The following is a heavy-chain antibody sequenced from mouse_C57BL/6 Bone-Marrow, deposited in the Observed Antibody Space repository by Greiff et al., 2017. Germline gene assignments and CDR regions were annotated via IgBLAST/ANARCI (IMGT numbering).Heavy chain of an antibody. CDR3: ARLGGKGGFDY. D-gene: IGHD1-3*01. CDR1: GYTFTSYW. CDR2: IDPSDSYT. J-gene: IGHJ2*01. V-gene: IGHV1-69*01. Sequence: QVQLQQPGAELVMPGASVKLSCKASGYTFTSYWMHWVKQRPGQGLEWIGEIDPSDSYTNYNQKFKGKFTLTVDQSSSTAYMQLSSLTSEDAAVYYCARLGGKGGFDYWCQGTTLTVSS.